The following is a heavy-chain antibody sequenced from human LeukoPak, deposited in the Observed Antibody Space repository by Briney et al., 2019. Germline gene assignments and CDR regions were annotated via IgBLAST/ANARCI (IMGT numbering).Heavy chain of an antibody. V-gene: IGHV3-7*01. J-gene: IGHJ4*02. CDR1: GFTFSSYW. CDR2: IRQDGSDK. D-gene: IGHD3-10*01. Sequence: QSGGSLRLSCVASGFTFSSYWMNWVRQAPGKGLEWVANIRQDGSDKYYVDSVKGRFTISRDNAKNSLYLQMNTLRAEDTAVHYCARTYFGSGSPNQIAYWGQGTLVTVSS. CDR3: ARTYFGSGSPNQIAY.